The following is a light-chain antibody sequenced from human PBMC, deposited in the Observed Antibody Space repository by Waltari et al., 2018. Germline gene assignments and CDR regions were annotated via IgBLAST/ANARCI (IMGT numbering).Light chain of an antibody. CDR3: QQYDVGPRT. J-gene: IGKJ1*01. V-gene: IGKV3-20*01. CDR1: ETVRENR. CDR2: GVS. Sequence: EIVLTQSPGTLSLSPGERVTLSCRASETVRENRLGWYQQKPGQAPRLLIYGVSRRATGIPDRFSGTGSGTDFTLTISRLEPEDFAVYYCQQYDVGPRTFGQGTRVEIK.